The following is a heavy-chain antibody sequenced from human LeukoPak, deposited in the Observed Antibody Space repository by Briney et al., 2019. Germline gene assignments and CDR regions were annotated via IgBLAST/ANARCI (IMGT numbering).Heavy chain of an antibody. J-gene: IGHJ4*02. CDR1: GYTFTSLD. D-gene: IGHD2-15*01. Sequence: GESLKISCKASGYTFTSLDINWVRQATGQGLEWMGWINTNSGNRGYAQQFQGRVTITRDTSTRTAYMELTSLRSEDTAVYYCARVDGSPDYWGQGTLVTVSP. CDR2: INTNSGNR. CDR3: ARVDGSPDY. V-gene: IGHV1-8*03.